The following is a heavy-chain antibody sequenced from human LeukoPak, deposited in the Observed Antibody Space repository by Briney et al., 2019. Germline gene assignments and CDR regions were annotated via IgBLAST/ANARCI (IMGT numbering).Heavy chain of an antibody. CDR2: IYPDDSDT. V-gene: IGHV5-51*01. J-gene: IGHJ3*02. CDR3: ARIWLGAFDI. D-gene: IGHD3-10*01. CDR1: GSSFTNYW. Sequence: EPLKISCNGSGSSFTNYWIAWVRQLPGKGLEWMGIIYPDDSDTRYSPSFQGQVTISADKSISTAYLQWSSLKASDTAMYYCARIWLGAFDIWGQGTMVTVSS.